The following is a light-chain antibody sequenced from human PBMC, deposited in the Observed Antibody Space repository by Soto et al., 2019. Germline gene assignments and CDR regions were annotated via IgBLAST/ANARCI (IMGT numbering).Light chain of an antibody. CDR2: RND. CDR1: SSNIESNY. J-gene: IGLJ3*02. CDR3: AAWDDNLSALV. V-gene: IGLV1-47*01. Sequence: QSVLTQPPSASGTPGQRVTISCYGSSSNIESNYVYWYQQLPGSAPKLLIYRNDQRPSGVPDRFSVSKSGTSASLAISGLRSEDEADYYCAAWDDNLSALVFGGGTKVTVL.